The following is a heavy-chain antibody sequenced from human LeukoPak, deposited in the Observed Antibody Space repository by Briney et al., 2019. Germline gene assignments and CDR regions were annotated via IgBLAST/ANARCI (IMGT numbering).Heavy chain of an antibody. Sequence: GGSLRLSCAASGFTFSSYAMSWVRQAPGKGLEWVSAISGSGGRTYYADYVKGRFTISRDNSKNTLYLQMNSLRAEDTAVYYCAKDSTVTLFYYYYGMDVWGQGTTVTVSS. CDR3: AKDSTVTLFYYYYGMDV. V-gene: IGHV3-23*01. CDR2: ISGSGGRT. D-gene: IGHD4-17*01. J-gene: IGHJ6*02. CDR1: GFTFSSYA.